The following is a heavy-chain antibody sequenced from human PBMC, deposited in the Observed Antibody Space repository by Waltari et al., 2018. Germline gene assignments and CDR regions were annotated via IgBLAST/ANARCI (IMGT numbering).Heavy chain of an antibody. CDR1: GGSFSGYS. CDR3: ARLGRIRAVALIEY. D-gene: IGHD6-6*01. Sequence: QVQLQQWGAGLMKPSETLSLTCAVYGGSFSGYSWTWIRQPPGKGLEWIGEINDSGSTNYISSLKTRVTISIDTSKNQFSLKLTSVTATDTAMYYCARLGRIRAVALIEYWGQGTLVTVSS. CDR2: INDSGST. V-gene: IGHV4-34*01. J-gene: IGHJ4*02.